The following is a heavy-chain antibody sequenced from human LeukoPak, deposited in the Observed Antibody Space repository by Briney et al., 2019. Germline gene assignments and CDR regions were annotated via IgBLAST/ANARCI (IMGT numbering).Heavy chain of an antibody. D-gene: IGHD5-24*01. J-gene: IGHJ5*02. V-gene: IGHV4-34*01. CDR3: ARGGRWLQLRGWFDP. CDR1: GGSFSGYY. CDR2: INHSGST. Sequence: SETLSLTCAVYGGSFSGYYWSWIRQPPGKGLEWIGEINHSGSTNYNPSLKSRVTISVDTSKNQFSLKLSSVTAAGTAVYYCARGGRWLQLRGWFDPWGQGTLVTVSS.